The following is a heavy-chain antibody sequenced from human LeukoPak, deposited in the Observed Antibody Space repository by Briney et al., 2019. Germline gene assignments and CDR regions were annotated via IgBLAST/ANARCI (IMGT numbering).Heavy chain of an antibody. J-gene: IGHJ2*01. V-gene: IGHV1-24*01. CDR2: FDREDGET. CDR1: GYTLTELS. Sequence: GASVKVSCKVSGYTLTELSMHWVRQAPGKGLEWMGGFDREDGETIYAQKFQGRVTMTEDTSTDTAYMELSSLRSEDTAVYYCATRFKTTVVTPYYGHWYFDLWGRGTLVTVSS. D-gene: IGHD4-23*01. CDR3: ATRFKTTVVTPYYGHWYFDL.